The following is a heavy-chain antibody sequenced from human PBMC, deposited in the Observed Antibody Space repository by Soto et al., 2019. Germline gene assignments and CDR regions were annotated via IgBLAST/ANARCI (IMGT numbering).Heavy chain of an antibody. CDR2: MNPNSGNT. Sequence: QVQLVQSGAEVKKPGASVKVSCQSSGYTFTSYDINWVRQATGQGLEWMGWMNPNSGNTGYAQKFQGRVTMTRNTSISTDYMGLRSLRSDDTAVYYCARRGVLPDYWGQGTLVTVCS. V-gene: IGHV1-8*01. CDR3: ARRGVLPDY. D-gene: IGHD3-10*01. CDR1: GYTFTSYD. J-gene: IGHJ4*02.